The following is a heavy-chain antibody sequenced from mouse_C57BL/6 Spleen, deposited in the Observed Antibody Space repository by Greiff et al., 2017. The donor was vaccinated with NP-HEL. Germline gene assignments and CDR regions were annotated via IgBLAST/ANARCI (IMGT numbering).Heavy chain of an antibody. CDR3: ARSRLRFYFDY. CDR1: GYTFTSYW. V-gene: IGHV1-69*01. CDR2: IDPSDSYT. J-gene: IGHJ2*01. D-gene: IGHD1-1*01. Sequence: QVQLQQPGAELVMPGASVKLSCKASGYTFTSYWMHWVKQRPGQGLEWIGEIDPSDSYTNYNQKVKGKSTLTVDKSSSTAYMQLSSLTSEDSAVYYCARSRLRFYFDYWGQGTTLTVSS.